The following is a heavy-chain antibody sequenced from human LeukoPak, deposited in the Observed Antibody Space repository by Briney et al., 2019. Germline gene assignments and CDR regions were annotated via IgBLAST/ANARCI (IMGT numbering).Heavy chain of an antibody. CDR2: INTKSDGGTT. CDR1: GFTFNYAW. Sequence: SGGSLRLSCAASGFTFNYAWMSWVRQTPGKGLEWLGRINTKSDGGTTDYAAPVKGRFTISRDDSKNTVYLQMKSLRTDDTAVYYCTTGLTFWGQGTLVTVSS. CDR3: TTGLTF. J-gene: IGHJ4*02. V-gene: IGHV3-15*01. D-gene: IGHD2/OR15-2a*01.